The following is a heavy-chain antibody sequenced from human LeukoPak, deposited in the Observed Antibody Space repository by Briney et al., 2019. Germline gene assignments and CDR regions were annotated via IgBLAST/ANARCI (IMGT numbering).Heavy chain of an antibody. CDR1: GGSLISYY. D-gene: IGHD3-22*01. CDR2: IYTSVST. Sequence: SATLSLTCTLSGGSLISYYWSWIRQPAGKGLGWIGRIYTSVSTNYNPSLKSRVTMSVDTSKNQFSLELSSVTAADTAVYYCARGSIPHYYYDSSGYYSDLPFDYWGQGTLVTVSS. CDR3: ARGSIPHYYYDSSGYYSDLPFDY. J-gene: IGHJ4*02. V-gene: IGHV4-4*07.